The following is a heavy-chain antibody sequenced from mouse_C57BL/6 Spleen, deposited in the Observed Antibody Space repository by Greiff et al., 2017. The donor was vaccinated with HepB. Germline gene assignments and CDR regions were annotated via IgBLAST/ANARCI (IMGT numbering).Heavy chain of an antibody. Sequence: EVQGVESGPELVKPGASVKISCKASGYTFTDYYMNWVKQSHGKSLEWIGDINPNNGGTSYNQKFKGKATLTVDKSSSTAYMELRSLTSEDSAVYYCARFDYDVDYAMDYWGQGTSVTVSS. D-gene: IGHD2-4*01. CDR3: ARFDYDVDYAMDY. V-gene: IGHV1-26*01. CDR1: GYTFTDYY. CDR2: INPNNGGT. J-gene: IGHJ4*01.